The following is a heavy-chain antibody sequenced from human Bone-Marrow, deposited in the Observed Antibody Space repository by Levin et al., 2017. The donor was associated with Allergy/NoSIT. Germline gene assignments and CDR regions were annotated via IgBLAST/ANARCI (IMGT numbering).Heavy chain of an antibody. CDR2: IKQDGSEK. CDR1: GFTFSSYW. Sequence: GESLKISCAASGFTFSSYWMSWVRQAPGKGLEWVANIKQDGSEKFYVESVKGRFTLSRDKAKNSLYLQMKSLRVEDTAVYYCARDWRSAGYTYGYYYDAGMDDWGQGTMVTVSS. V-gene: IGHV3-7*01. J-gene: IGHJ6*02. D-gene: IGHD5-18*01. CDR3: ARDWRSAGYTYGYYYDAGMDD.